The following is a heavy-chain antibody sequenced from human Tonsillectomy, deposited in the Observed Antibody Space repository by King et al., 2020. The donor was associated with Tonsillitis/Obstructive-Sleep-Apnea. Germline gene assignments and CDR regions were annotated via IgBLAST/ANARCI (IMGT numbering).Heavy chain of an antibody. CDR2: IYSGGST. CDR3: ARVHFWSGYSDAFDI. D-gene: IGHD3-3*02. Sequence: VQLVESGGGLVQPGGSLRLSCAASGFTVSSNYMSWVRKAPGKGLEWVSVIYSGGSTYYADSVKGRFTISRDNSKNTLYLQMNSLRAEDTAVYYCARVHFWSGYSDAFDIWGQGTMVTVSS. V-gene: IGHV3-66*01. CDR1: GFTVSSNY. J-gene: IGHJ3*02.